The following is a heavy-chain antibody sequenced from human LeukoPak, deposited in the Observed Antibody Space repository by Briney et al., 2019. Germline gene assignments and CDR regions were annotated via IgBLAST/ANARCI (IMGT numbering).Heavy chain of an antibody. J-gene: IGHJ4*02. CDR3: ARGPWINIGSPSYYFDY. CDR1: GYTCTGYY. D-gene: IGHD2/OR15-2a*01. CDR2: INPNSGGT. V-gene: IGHV1-2*02. Sequence: ASVKVSCKASGYTCTGYYMHWGRQAPGQGLEWMGWINPNSGGTNYAQKFQGRVTMTRDTPISTAYMELSRLRSDDTAVYYCARGPWINIGSPSYYFDYWGQGTLVTVSS.